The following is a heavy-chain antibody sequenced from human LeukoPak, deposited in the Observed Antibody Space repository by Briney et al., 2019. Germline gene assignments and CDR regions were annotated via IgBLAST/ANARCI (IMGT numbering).Heavy chain of an antibody. CDR1: GYTLTGYY. CDR2: INPNSGGT. CDR3: VTLLSNAAFDY. Sequence: GASVKVSCKASGYTLTGYYMHWVRQAPGQGLEWMGWINPNSGGTNYAQKFQGRVTMTRDTSISTAYMELSRLRSDDTAVYYCVTLLSNAAFDYWGQGTLVTVSS. D-gene: IGHD6-25*01. J-gene: IGHJ4*02. V-gene: IGHV1-2*02.